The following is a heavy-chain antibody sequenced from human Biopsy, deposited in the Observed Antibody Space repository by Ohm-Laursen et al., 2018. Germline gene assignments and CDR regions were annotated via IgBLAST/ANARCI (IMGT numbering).Heavy chain of an antibody. CDR1: DGSISGYY. CDR2: IYYTGKT. CDR3: AKNSGYSHDY. V-gene: IGHV4-59*03. Sequence: GTLSLTCTVSDGSISGYYWSWIRQAPGRGLEWIGFIYYTGKTKSNPSLKSRLTMSVDTSKNQFSLNLTTVTTADTAVYYCAKNSGYSHDYWGPGILVTVPS. J-gene: IGHJ4*01. D-gene: IGHD3-22*01.